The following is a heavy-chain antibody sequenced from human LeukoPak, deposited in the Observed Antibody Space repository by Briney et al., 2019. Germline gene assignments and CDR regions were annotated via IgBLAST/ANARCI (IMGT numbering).Heavy chain of an antibody. CDR3: TRDQAAFDI. J-gene: IGHJ3*02. CDR1: GFTFTTYV. Sequence: ASVKVSCKASGFTFTTYVSWVRQAPGQGLEWMGWIRGDNGATFYAHELRGRLTMTTDTSTSTVDMELRSLKSDDTAIYYCTRDQAAFDIWGQGTMVTVTS. V-gene: IGHV1-18*01. CDR2: IRGDNGAT. D-gene: IGHD6-25*01.